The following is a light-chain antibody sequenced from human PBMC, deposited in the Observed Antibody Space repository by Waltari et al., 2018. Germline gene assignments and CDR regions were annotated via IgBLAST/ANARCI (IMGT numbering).Light chain of an antibody. V-gene: IGLV2-23*01. J-gene: IGLJ1*01. CDR2: AGS. CDR3: CSYAGSSTYV. Sequence: QSALTQPASVSGSPGQSITIPCPGTSSDVGNSNLVSWYQQHPGKAPKLMISAGSKRPSGVSNRFSGSKSGNTASLTISGLQAEDEADYYCCSYAGSSTYVFGTGTKVTVL. CDR1: SSDVGNSNL.